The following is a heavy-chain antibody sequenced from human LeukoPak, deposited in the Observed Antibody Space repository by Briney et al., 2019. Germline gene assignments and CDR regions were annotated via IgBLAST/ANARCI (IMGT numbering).Heavy chain of an antibody. Sequence: GGSLRLSCVASGFPFSSYWMHWVRQVPGKGQECVSRIYTDGGRTPYADSVKGRFTISRDNAKNTLYLQMYSLRVEDTAVYYCARVRDGLYYFDYWGQGTLVTVSS. J-gene: IGHJ4*02. CDR1: GFPFSSYW. CDR2: IYTDGGRT. CDR3: ARVRDGLYYFDY. V-gene: IGHV3-74*01.